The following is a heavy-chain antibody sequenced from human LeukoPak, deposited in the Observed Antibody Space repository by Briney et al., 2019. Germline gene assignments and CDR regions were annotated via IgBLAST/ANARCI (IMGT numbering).Heavy chain of an antibody. CDR3: ARTLGPLRRGFGFDI. D-gene: IGHD3-22*01. J-gene: IGHJ3*02. Sequence: PGGSLRLSCAASGFTFSSYAMHWVRQAPGKGLEYVSAISSNGGSTYYANSVKGRFTISRDNSKNSLYLEMSSLRAEDTAVFYCARTLGPLRRGFGFDIWGQGTMVTVSS. CDR2: ISSNGGST. CDR1: GFTFSSYA. V-gene: IGHV3-64*01.